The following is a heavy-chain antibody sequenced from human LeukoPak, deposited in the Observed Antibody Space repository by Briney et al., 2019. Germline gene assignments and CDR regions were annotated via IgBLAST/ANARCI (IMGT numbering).Heavy chain of an antibody. J-gene: IGHJ4*02. CDR3: AKDPFSGSYFQYFDY. CDR2: ISSSGGST. Sequence: GGSLRLSCAASGFTFSSYAMSWVRQAPGKGLEWVSAISSSGGSTYYADSVRGQFTISRDNSKNTLYLQMNRLRAEDTAVYYCAKDPFSGSYFQYFDYWGQGTLVTVSS. D-gene: IGHD1-26*01. CDR1: GFTFSSYA. V-gene: IGHV3-23*01.